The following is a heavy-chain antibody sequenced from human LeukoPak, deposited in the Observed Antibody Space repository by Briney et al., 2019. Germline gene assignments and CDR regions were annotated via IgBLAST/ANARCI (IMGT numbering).Heavy chain of an antibody. J-gene: IGHJ5*02. CDR1: GFTFSSYA. CDR3: VKGFGYCSSTSCYGNWFDP. V-gene: IGHV3-64D*06. D-gene: IGHD2-2*01. CDR2: ISSNGGST. Sequence: GGSLRLSCSASGFTFSSYAMHCVRQAPGKGLEYVSAISSNGGSTYYADSVKGRFTISRDNSKNTLYLQMSSLRAEDTAVYYCVKGFGYCSSTSCYGNWFDPWGQGTLVTVSS.